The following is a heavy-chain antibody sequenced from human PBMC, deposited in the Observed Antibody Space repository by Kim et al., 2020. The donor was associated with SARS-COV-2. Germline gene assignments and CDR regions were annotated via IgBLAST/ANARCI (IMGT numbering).Heavy chain of an antibody. J-gene: IGHJ4*02. CDR3: ARDPKYASGRGYFDS. D-gene: IGHD6-19*01. CDR1: GFTFTMYS. V-gene: IGHV3-30*04. CDR2: ISFDGSNT. Sequence: GGSLRLSCAASGFTFTMYSMNWVRQVPGKGLEWVAFISFDGSNTDYADSVKGRFTVSRDSSKNTVFLEMGRLRLEDTALYFCARDPKYASGRGYFDSWGPGTLVTVSS.